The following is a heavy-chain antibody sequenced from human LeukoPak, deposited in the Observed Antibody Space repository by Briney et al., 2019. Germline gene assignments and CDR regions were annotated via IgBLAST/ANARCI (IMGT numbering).Heavy chain of an antibody. CDR1: GFTFSSYG. V-gene: IGHV3-33*01. J-gene: IGHJ4*02. D-gene: IGHD2/OR15-2a*01. CDR3: AREGPRGNSQFDY. CDR2: IWYDGSNK. Sequence: PGGSLRLSCAASGFTFSSYGMHWVRQAPGKGLEWVALIWYDGSNKYYTDSVKGRLTISRDNSKNTLYLQMNSLRAEATAIYYCAREGPRGNSQFDYWGQGTLVTVSS.